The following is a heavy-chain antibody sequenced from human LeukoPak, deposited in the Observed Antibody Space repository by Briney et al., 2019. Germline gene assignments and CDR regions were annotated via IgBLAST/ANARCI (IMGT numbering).Heavy chain of an antibody. CDR1: GYTFTGYY. CDR3: AGFGIVVVPAATSC. CDR2: INPNSGGT. V-gene: IGHV1-2*02. J-gene: IGHJ4*02. D-gene: IGHD2-2*01. Sequence: ASVKVSCKASGYTFTGYYMHWVRQAPGQGLEWMGWINPNSGGTNYAQKFQGRVTMTRDTSISTAYMELSRLRSDDTAVYYCAGFGIVVVPAATSCWGQGSLVTVSS.